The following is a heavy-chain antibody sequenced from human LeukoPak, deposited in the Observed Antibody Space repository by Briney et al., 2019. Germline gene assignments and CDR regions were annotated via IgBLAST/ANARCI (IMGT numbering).Heavy chain of an antibody. Sequence: PPETLSLTCTVSGGSISSYYWSWIRQPAGKGLEWIGRIYTSGSTNYNPSLKSRVTMSVDTSKNQFPLKLSSVTAADTAVYYCARDPLAVAGISPNWFDPWGQGTLVTVSS. J-gene: IGHJ5*02. CDR3: ARDPLAVAGISPNWFDP. V-gene: IGHV4-4*07. CDR2: IYTSGST. CDR1: GGSISSYY. D-gene: IGHD6-19*01.